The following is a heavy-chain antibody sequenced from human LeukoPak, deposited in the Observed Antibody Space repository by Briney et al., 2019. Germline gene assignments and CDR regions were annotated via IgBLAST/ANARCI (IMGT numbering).Heavy chain of an antibody. J-gene: IGHJ4*02. CDR2: INPNNGGT. CDR3: ARASSNYYYDYFDY. Sequence: GASVKVSCKASGYTFTGYYMHWVRQAPGQGLEWMGWINPNNGGTNYAQKFQGRVTMTTDTSTSTAYMELRSLRSDDTAVYYCARASSNYYYDYFDYWGQGTLVTVSS. CDR1: GYTFTGYY. D-gene: IGHD3-22*01. V-gene: IGHV1-2*02.